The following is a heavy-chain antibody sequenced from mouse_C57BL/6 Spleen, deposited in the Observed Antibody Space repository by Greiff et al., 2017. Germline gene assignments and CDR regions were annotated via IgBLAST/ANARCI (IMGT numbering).Heavy chain of an antibody. J-gene: IGHJ1*03. CDR2: INPYNGDT. CDR1: GYSFTGYF. D-gene: IGHD2-1*01. Sequence: EVKVVESGPELVKPGDSVKISCKASGYSFTGYFMNWVMQSPGKSLEWIGRINPYNGDTFYNQKFKGKATLTVDKSSSTAHMELRSLTSEDSAVYYCARPLYYGNYGDFDVWGTGTTVTVSS. V-gene: IGHV1-20*01. CDR3: ARPLYYGNYGDFDV.